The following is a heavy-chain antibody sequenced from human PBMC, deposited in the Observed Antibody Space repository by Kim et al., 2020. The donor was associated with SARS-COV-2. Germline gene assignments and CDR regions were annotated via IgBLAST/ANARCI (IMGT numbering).Heavy chain of an antibody. D-gene: IGHD1-26*01. CDR3: ARGPWWELLSGYFDY. V-gene: IGHV3-7*01. Sequence: DSVKGRFTISRDNAKNSLYLQMNSLRAEDTAVYYCARGPWWELLSGYFDYWGQGTLVTVSS. J-gene: IGHJ4*02.